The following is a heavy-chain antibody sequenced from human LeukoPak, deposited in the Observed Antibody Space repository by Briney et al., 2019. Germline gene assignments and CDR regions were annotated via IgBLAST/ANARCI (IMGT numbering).Heavy chain of an antibody. J-gene: IGHJ4*02. CDR1: GFTFSSYA. CDR2: ISGSGGST. V-gene: IGHV3-23*01. CDR3: AKSHYDFWSGGDDY. Sequence: PGGSLRLSCAASGFTFSSYAMSWVRRAPGKGLEWVSAISGSGGSTYYADSVKGRFTISRDNSKNTLYLQMNSLRAEDTAVYYCAKSHYDFWSGGDDYWGQGTLVTVSS. D-gene: IGHD3-3*01.